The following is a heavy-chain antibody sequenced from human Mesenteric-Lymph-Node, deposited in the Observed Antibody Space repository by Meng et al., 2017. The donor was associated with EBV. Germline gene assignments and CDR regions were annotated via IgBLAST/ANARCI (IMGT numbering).Heavy chain of an antibody. CDR3: ASQHCSSTSCLDY. J-gene: IGHJ4*02. Sequence: EVQLVESGGGLVKPGGSLRLSCAASGFTFSSYSMNWVRQAPGKGLEWVSSISSSSSYIYYADSVKGRFTISRDNAKNSLYLQMNSLRAEDTAVYYCASQHCSSTSCLDYWGQGTLVTVSS. CDR2: ISSSSSYI. V-gene: IGHV3-21*01. CDR1: GFTFSSYS. D-gene: IGHD2-2*01.